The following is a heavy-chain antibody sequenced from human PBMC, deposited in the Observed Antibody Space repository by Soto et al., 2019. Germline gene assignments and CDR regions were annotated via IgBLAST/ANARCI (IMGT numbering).Heavy chain of an antibody. CDR3: AAGGGLPRYY. D-gene: IGHD5-12*01. CDR2: IYHSGST. J-gene: IGHJ4*02. Sequence: QLQLQESGSGLVKPSQTLSLTCAVSGGSISSGGYSWSWIRQPPGKGLEWIGYIYHSGSTYYNPSLKRRVTRSVDRSKNQFSLKLSAVTAADTAVYYCAAGGGLPRYYWGQGTLVTVSS. CDR1: GGSISSGGYS. V-gene: IGHV4-30-2*01.